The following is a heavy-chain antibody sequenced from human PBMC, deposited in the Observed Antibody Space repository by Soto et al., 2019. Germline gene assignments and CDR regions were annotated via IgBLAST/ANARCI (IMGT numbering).Heavy chain of an antibody. Sequence: GESLKISCKGSGYSFTSYWLGWVRQMPGKGLEWMGIIYPGDSDTRYSPSFQGQVTISADKSIITAYLQWSSLKASDTATYYCARSGSRSSFGNWGQGTLVTVSS. V-gene: IGHV5-51*01. CDR1: GYSFTSYW. J-gene: IGHJ4*02. CDR2: IYPGDSDT. D-gene: IGHD6-6*01. CDR3: ARSGSRSSFGN.